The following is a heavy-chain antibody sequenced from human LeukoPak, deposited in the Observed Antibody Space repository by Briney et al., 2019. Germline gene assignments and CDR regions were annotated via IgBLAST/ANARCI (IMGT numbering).Heavy chain of an antibody. D-gene: IGHD2-15*01. J-gene: IGHJ6*02. CDR2: ISSSSSYI. CDR3: ARYCSGGSCYHRDYCGMDV. CDR1: GFTFSSYS. V-gene: IGHV3-21*01. Sequence: PGGSLRLSCAASGFTFSSYSMNWVRQAPGKGLEWVSSISSSSSYIYYADSVKGRFTISRDNAKNSLYLQMNSLRAEDTAVYYCARYCSGGSCYHRDYCGMDVWGQGTTVTVSS.